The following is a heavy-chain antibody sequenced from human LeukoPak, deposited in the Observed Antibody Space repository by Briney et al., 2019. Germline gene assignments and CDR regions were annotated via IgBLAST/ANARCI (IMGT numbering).Heavy chain of an antibody. D-gene: IGHD2-2*01. CDR3: ARGYCSSTSCPMIEYFQH. V-gene: IGHV3-33*01. J-gene: IGHJ1*01. CDR1: RYTFSSYG. Sequence: GRALRLSRAASRYTFSSYGMHWVRQAPGKGLEWVSVIWYDGSNKYYADSVKGRFTISRDNSKNTLYLQMNSLRAEVTAVYYCARGYCSSTSCPMIEYFQHWGQGTLVTVSS. CDR2: IWYDGSNK.